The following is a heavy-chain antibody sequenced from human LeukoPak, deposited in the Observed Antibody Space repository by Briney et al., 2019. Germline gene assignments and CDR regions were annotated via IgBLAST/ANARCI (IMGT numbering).Heavy chain of an antibody. CDR1: GGSISSYY. CDR2: INHSGST. CDR3: ARVRRTGGAFDI. Sequence: SETLSLTCTVSGGSISSYYWSWIRQPPGKGLEWIGEINHSGSTNYNPSLKSRVTISVDTSKNQFSLKLSSVTAADTAVYYRARVRRTGGAFDIWGQGTMVTVSS. J-gene: IGHJ3*02. D-gene: IGHD1-14*01. V-gene: IGHV4-34*01.